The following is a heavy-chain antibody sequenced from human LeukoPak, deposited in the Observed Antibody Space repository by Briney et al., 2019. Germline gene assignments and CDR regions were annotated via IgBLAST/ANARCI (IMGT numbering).Heavy chain of an antibody. V-gene: IGHV4-39*01. D-gene: IGHD6-19*01. J-gene: IGHJ4*02. CDR2: IYYSGST. CDR3: ARHPRNSNGHLGLFFDN. CDR1: GGSISSSSYY. Sequence: SETLSLTCTVSGGSISSSSYYWGWIRQPPGKGLEWIGSIYYSGSTYYNPSLKSRVTISVDTSKNQFSLKLSSVTAADTPVYYCARHPRNSNGHLGLFFDNWAQGTLFTVSS.